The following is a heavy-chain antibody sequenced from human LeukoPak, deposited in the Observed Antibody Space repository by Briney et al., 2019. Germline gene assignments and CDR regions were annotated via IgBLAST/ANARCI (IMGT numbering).Heavy chain of an antibody. CDR2: INPNSGDT. V-gene: IGHV1-2*02. CDR1: GYTFTSYG. J-gene: IGHJ4*02. Sequence: ASVKVSCKASGYTFTSYGISWVRQAHGQGLEWMGWINPNSGDTHYAQKFQGRVTMTRDTSISTAYMELSRLRSDDSAVYYCARGSTVGATESLGFDYWGQGTPVSVSS. CDR3: ARGSTVGATESLGFDY. D-gene: IGHD1-26*01.